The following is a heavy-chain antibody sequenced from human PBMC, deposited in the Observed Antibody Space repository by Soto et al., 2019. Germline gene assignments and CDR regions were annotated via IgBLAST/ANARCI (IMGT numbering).Heavy chain of an antibody. Sequence: QVQLVESGGGVVQPGRSLRLSCAASGFTFSSYGMHWVREAPGKGLEWVAVIWYDGSNKYYADSVKGRFTISRDNSKNTLYLQMNSLRAEDTAVYYCARDSAGGAFDIWGQGTMVTVSS. V-gene: IGHV3-33*01. CDR1: GFTFSSYG. J-gene: IGHJ3*02. D-gene: IGHD3-16*01. CDR2: IWYDGSNK. CDR3: ARDSAGGAFDI.